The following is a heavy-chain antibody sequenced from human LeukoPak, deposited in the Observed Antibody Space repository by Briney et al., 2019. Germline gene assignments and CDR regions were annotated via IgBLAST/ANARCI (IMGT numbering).Heavy chain of an antibody. V-gene: IGHV1-18*04. J-gene: IGHJ3*02. D-gene: IGHD4-17*01. CDR3: AVGYQLDYGDYEADAFDI. CDR2: ISAYNGNT. Sequence: ASVKVSCKASGYTFTSYGISWVRQAPGQGLEWMGWISAYNGNTNCAQKLQGRVTMTTDTSTSTAYMELRSLRSDDTAVYYCAVGYQLDYGDYEADAFDIWGQGTMVTVSS. CDR1: GYTFTSYG.